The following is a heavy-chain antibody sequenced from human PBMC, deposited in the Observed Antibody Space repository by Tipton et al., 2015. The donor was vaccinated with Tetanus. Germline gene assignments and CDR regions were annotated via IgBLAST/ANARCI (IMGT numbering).Heavy chain of an antibody. V-gene: IGHV4-59*13. CDR1: GDSVSSNSVA. CDR3: ARGLIDDFLGSRIYFDS. J-gene: IGHJ4*02. Sequence: PGLVKPSQTLSLTCAISGDSVSSNSVAWSWIRQSPGKALEWIGDIFYSGNSISNPSFRSRVTMSVDTSRTLFSLTLIAVTAADTAVYFCARGLIDDFLGSRIYFDSWGPGTLVTVSS. CDR2: IFYSGNS. D-gene: IGHD2-8*01.